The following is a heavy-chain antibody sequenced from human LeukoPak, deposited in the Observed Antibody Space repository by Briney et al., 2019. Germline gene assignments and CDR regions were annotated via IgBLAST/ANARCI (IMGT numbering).Heavy chain of an antibody. Sequence: GESLQISCKGSGYSFSNIWIGWVRQMPGKGLEWMGIIYPGDSDTRYSPSFQGQVTISADKSINTAYLQWSSLKASDTAMYYCVRRTSRTGAEFDSWGQGTLVTVSS. D-gene: IGHD1-26*01. CDR1: GYSFSNIW. J-gene: IGHJ4*02. V-gene: IGHV5-51*01. CDR3: VRRTSRTGAEFDS. CDR2: IYPGDSDT.